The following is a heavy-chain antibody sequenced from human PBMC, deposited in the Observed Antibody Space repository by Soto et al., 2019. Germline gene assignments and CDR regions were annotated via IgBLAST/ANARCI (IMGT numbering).Heavy chain of an antibody. J-gene: IGHJ4*02. V-gene: IGHV3-30*04. D-gene: IGHD1-26*01. CDR2: ISYDGTHQ. Sequence: GGSLRLSCAASGFTFSSYAMHWVRQAPGKGLEWVAVISYDGTHQYYGDSVKGRFTISRDNSKNTLYLQMNSLRAEDTAVYYCAKEDTVGATYYFDFWGQGTQVTVSS. CDR3: AKEDTVGATYYFDF. CDR1: GFTFSSYA.